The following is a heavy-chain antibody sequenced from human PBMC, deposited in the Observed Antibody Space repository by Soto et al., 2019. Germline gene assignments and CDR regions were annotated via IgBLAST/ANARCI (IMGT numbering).Heavy chain of an antibody. V-gene: IGHV3-30*18. CDR2: ISYDGSNK. Sequence: QVQLVESGGGVVQPGRSLRLSCAASGFTFSSYGMHWVRQAPGKGLEWVAVISYDGSNKYYADSVKGRFTISRDNSKNTLYLQMNSLRAEDTAVYYCAKDKGGAPGVVTAILQSRYYYYGMDVWGQGTTVTVSS. J-gene: IGHJ6*02. D-gene: IGHD2-21*02. CDR3: AKDKGGAPGVVTAILQSRYYYYGMDV. CDR1: GFTFSSYG.